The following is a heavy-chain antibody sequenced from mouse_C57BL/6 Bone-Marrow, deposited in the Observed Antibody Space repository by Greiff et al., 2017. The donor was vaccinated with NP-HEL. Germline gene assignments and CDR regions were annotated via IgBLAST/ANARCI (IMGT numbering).Heavy chain of an antibody. CDR2: IDPEDGDT. CDR1: GFNIKDYY. Sequence: VQLQQSGAELVRPGASVKLSCTASGFNIKDYYMHWVKQRPEQGLEWIGRIDPEDGDTDYAPKFQGKATMTADTSSNTAYLQLSSLTSEDTAVYYCTPFTTVDWYFDVWGTGTTVTVSS. CDR3: TPFTTVDWYFDV. J-gene: IGHJ1*03. V-gene: IGHV14-1*01. D-gene: IGHD1-1*01.